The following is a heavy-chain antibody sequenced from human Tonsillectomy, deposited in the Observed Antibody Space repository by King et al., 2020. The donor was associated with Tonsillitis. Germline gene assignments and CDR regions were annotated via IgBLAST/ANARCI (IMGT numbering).Heavy chain of an antibody. CDR2: ISYDGSNK. V-gene: IGHV3-30*04. Sequence: VQLVESGGGVVQPGRSLRLSCAASGFTFSSYAMHWVRQAPGKGLEWVAVISYDGSNKYYADYVKGRFTISRDNSKNTLYLQMNSLRAEDTAVYYCARDLSLLWFGELSDWGQGTLVTVSS. J-gene: IGHJ4*02. D-gene: IGHD3-10*01. CDR1: GFTFSSYA. CDR3: ARDLSLLWFGELSD.